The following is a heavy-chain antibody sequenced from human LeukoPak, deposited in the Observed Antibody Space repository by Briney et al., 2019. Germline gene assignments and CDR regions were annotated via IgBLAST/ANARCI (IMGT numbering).Heavy chain of an antibody. J-gene: IGHJ4*02. CDR1: GDSVSSNSAA. CDR3: ARGTGTFDY. D-gene: IGHD7-27*01. V-gene: IGHV6-1*01. Sequence: SQTLSLTCVLSGDSVSSNSAAWNWVRQSPSRGLEWLGRTYYRSKWYNDYAVSVKSRITINPGTSKNQFSLQLNVLSPEDTAVYYCARGTGTFDYWGQGTLVTVSS. CDR2: TYYRSKWYN.